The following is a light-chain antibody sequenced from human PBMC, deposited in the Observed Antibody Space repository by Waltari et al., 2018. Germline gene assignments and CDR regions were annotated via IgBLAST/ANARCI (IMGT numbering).Light chain of an antibody. CDR2: LGS. CDR1: QCLLHSNGYNY. J-gene: IGKJ2*02. CDR3: MQALQTPRT. V-gene: IGKV2-28*01. Sequence: TVMTQSPLSLHVTPGEPASISCRSSQCLLHSNGYNYLDWYLQKPGQSPQLLIYLGSNRASGVPDRFSGSGSGTDFTLKISRVEAEDVGVYYCMQALQTPRTFGQGTKLEIK.